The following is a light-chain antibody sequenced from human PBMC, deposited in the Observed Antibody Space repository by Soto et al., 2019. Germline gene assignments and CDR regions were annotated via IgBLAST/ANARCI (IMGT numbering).Light chain of an antibody. CDR2: EVN. Sequence: QSALTQPPSASGSPGQSVTISCTGTSSDVGGYNYVSWYQQDPGKAPKLMIYEVNKRPSGVPDRFSGSKSGNTASLTVSGLQAEDEADYYCSSYAGSNNLLFGGGTKLTVL. CDR3: SSYAGSNNLL. J-gene: IGLJ2*01. CDR1: SSDVGGYNY. V-gene: IGLV2-8*01.